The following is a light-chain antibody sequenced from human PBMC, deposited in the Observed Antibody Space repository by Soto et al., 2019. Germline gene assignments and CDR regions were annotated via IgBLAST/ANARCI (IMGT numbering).Light chain of an antibody. Sequence: QSALTQPASVSGSPGQSITISCTGTSSDVGGYNYVSWYQQHPGKATKLMIYDVSNRPSGVSNRFSGSKSDNTASLTISGLQAEDEADYYCSSYTSSSNVVFGGGTKVTVL. CDR3: SSYTSSSNVV. CDR2: DVS. J-gene: IGLJ2*01. V-gene: IGLV2-14*01. CDR1: SSDVGGYNY.